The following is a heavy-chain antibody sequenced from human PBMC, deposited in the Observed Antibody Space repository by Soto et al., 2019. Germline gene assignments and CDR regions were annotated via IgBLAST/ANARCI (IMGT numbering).Heavy chain of an antibody. J-gene: IGHJ4*02. D-gene: IGHD6-19*01. V-gene: IGHV3-23*01. CDR1: GFTFSNYA. CDR3: ARRSSGWYFDY. Sequence: EVQLLESGGGLVQPGGSLRLSCAAPGFTFSNYAMNWVRQAPGKGLEWVSVISGSGGSTYYADSVKGRFTISRDNSKNTLYLQMTSLRGEDTDVYYCARRSSGWYFDYWGQGTLVTVSS. CDR2: ISGSGGST.